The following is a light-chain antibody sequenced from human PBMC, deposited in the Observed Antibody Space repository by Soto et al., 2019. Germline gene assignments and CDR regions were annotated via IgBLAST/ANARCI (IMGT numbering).Light chain of an antibody. CDR2: DVS. CDR1: RSDVRGYNY. CDR3: CSYEGSYTYV. Sequence: QSVLTQPRLLSGSPRQSVTISCTGTRSDVRGYNYVSWYRQHPGKAPKLMIYDVSKRPSEDHDRFSGSKSGNTASMTISGIQAEDEADYYSCSYEGSYTYVFGTGTKVTAL. J-gene: IGLJ1*01. V-gene: IGLV2-11*01.